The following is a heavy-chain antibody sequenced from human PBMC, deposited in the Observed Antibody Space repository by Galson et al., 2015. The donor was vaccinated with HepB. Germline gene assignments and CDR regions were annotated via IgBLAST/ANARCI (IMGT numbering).Heavy chain of an antibody. V-gene: IGHV5-10-1*01. D-gene: IGHD3-10*01. Sequence: QSGAEVKKPGESLKISCKGSGYSFTSYWISWVRQMPGKGLEWMGRIDPSDSYTNYSPSFQGHVPISADKSISTAYLQWSGLKASDTAMYYCARHAGEVGSGSYYNVPFFPNWFDPWGQGTLVTVSS. CDR3: ARHAGEVGSGSYYNVPFFPNWFDP. CDR1: GYSFTSYW. J-gene: IGHJ5*02. CDR2: IDPSDSYT.